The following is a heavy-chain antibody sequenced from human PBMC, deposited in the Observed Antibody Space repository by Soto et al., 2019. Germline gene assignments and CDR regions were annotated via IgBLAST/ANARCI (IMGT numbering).Heavy chain of an antibody. J-gene: IGHJ4*02. Sequence: GESLKISCAASGFTFSAYSMTWVRQAPGKGLEWVASISSFSSYIYYADSVKGRFTISRDNAKNSLYLQMNSVRAEDTAVYYCARDQGAMVTHFDYWGLGSLVTVS. CDR3: ARDQGAMVTHFDY. D-gene: IGHD5-18*01. CDR2: ISSFSSYI. CDR1: GFTFSAYS. V-gene: IGHV3-21*01.